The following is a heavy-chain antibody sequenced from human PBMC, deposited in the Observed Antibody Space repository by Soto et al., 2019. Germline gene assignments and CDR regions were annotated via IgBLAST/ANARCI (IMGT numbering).Heavy chain of an antibody. CDR1: GFTFSTYS. J-gene: IGHJ4*02. D-gene: IGHD4-17*01. CDR2: ISSSSTI. V-gene: IGHV3-48*04. Sequence: GGSLRLSCAASGFTFSTYSMNWVRQAPGKGLEWVSSISSSSTIYYADSVKGRFTISRDNAKNSLYVQMNSLRAEDTAVYYCARGLSYGDYDGYRAQRTPVTVSS. CDR3: ARGLSYGDYDGY.